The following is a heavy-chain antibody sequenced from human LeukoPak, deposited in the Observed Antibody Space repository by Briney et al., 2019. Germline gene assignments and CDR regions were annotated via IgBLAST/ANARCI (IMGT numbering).Heavy chain of an antibody. J-gene: IGHJ6*03. Sequence: GGSLRLSCAASGFTFSSYGMHWVRQAPGKGLEWVAFIRYDGSNKYYADSVKGRFTISRDNSKNTLYLQMNSLRAEDTAVYYCAKDRPYYYYYMDVWGKGTTVTVSS. CDR2: IRYDGSNK. V-gene: IGHV3-30*02. CDR3: AKDRPYYYYYMDV. CDR1: GFTFSSYG.